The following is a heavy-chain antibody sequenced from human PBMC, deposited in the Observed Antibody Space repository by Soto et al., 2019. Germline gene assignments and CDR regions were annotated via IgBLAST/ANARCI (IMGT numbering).Heavy chain of an antibody. J-gene: IGHJ6*02. D-gene: IGHD4-17*01. CDR3: ARDRPRENYGGNYYYEMDV. CDR1: GGTFTTSA. V-gene: IGHV1-69*12. Sequence: QVQLVQSGAEVKKPGSSVKVSFKASGGTFTTSAISWVRQAPGQGLEWMGGIIPIFSTADYAQKFQGRVTITADESTTTAYMELSSLRSEDTAVYYCARDRPRENYGGNYYYEMDVWGQGTTVTVSS. CDR2: IIPIFSTA.